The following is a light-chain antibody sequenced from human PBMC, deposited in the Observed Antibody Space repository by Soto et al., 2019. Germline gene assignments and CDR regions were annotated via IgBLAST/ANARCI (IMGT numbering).Light chain of an antibody. J-gene: IGKJ2*03. CDR2: DAS. CDR1: QTISTW. CDR3: QQYFLYSS. V-gene: IGKV1-5*01. Sequence: DLKLTQSPSTLSASVGDRVTLTCRASQTISTWMAWYQQKPGKAPKLLITDASTLESGVPSRFSGSGSGTEFTLTISSLQPEDFATYTCQQYFLYSSFGQGTNLEI.